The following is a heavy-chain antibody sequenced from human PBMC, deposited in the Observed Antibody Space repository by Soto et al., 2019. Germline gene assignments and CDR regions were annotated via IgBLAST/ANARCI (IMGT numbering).Heavy chain of an antibody. D-gene: IGHD5-12*01. J-gene: IGHJ6*03. CDR1: GYTFTSYA. CDR3: ARESRSKSEYSGYDPQEDYYYYMDV. CDR2: INAGNGNT. V-gene: IGHV1-3*01. Sequence: GASVKVSCKASGYTFTSYAMHWVRQAPGQRLEWMGWINAGNGNTKYSQKFQGRVTITRDTSASTAYMELSSLRSEDTAVYYCARESRSKSEYSGYDPQEDYYYYMDVWGKGTTVTVSS.